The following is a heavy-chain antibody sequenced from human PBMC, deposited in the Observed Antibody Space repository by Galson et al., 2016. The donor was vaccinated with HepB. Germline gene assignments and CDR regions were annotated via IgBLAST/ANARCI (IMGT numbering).Heavy chain of an antibody. V-gene: IGHV3-23*01. Sequence: SLRLSCAASGFSFGSYGMSWVRQAPGKGLEWVSTISGSGVHTVYGDAVKGRFTISRDNSKNTLYLQMRTLRVEDTAVYYCAKGNSVPYYWGQGTLVNVSS. D-gene: IGHD5-24*01. CDR1: GFSFGSYG. J-gene: IGHJ4*02. CDR2: ISGSGVHT. CDR3: AKGNSVPYY.